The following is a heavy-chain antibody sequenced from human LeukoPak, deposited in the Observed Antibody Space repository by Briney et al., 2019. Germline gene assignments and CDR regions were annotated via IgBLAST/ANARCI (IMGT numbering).Heavy chain of an antibody. J-gene: IGHJ4*02. CDR1: GFTFSSYA. CDR3: ARWTLQYYYDSSGYALDY. Sequence: GGSLRLSGAASGFTFSSYAMSWVRQAPGKGLEWVSAISGSGGSTYYADSVKGRFTISRDNSKNTLYLQMNSLRAEDTAVYYCARWTLQYYYDSSGYALDYWGQGTLVTVSS. CDR2: ISGSGGST. V-gene: IGHV3-23*01. D-gene: IGHD3-22*01.